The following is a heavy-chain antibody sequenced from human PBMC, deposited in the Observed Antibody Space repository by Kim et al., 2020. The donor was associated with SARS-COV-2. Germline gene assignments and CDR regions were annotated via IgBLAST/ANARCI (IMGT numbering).Heavy chain of an antibody. V-gene: IGHV3-30-3*01. CDR3: ARDQGVVVPATFDY. Sequence: GGSLRLSCAASGFTFSSYAMHWVRQAPGKGLEWVAVISYDGSNKYYADSVKGRFTISRDNSKNTLYLQMNSLRAEDTAVYYCARDQGVVVPATFDYWGQGTLVTVSS. J-gene: IGHJ4*02. D-gene: IGHD2-2*01. CDR2: ISYDGSNK. CDR1: GFTFSSYA.